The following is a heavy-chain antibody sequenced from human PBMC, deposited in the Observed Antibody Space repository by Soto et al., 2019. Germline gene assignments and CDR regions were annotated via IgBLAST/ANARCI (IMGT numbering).Heavy chain of an antibody. Sequence: VGSLRLSCSASVFTVSSNYMSWVRQAPGKGLEWVSVIYSSSIYHADSVKGRFTISRDNAKNSVDLQMNSLRDEDTAVYYCARSYYHDSSAYYYDYWGQGALVTVS. V-gene: IGHV3-53*01. CDR2: IYSSSI. D-gene: IGHD3-22*01. CDR1: VFTVSSNY. CDR3: ARSYYHDSSAYYYDY. J-gene: IGHJ4*02.